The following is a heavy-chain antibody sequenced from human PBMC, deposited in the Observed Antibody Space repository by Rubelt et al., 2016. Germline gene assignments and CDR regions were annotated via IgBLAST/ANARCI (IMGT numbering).Heavy chain of an antibody. Sequence: EVQLLESGGDLVQPGGSLRLSCAASGFTFSSSAMSWVRQAPGKGLEWVSGTSSTGGSTSYADSVKGRFTISRDNSKNTLYLQMNSLRAEDTAVYYCARGIIAPTGDTFHYYGMDVWGQGTTVTVSS. V-gene: IGHV3-23*01. J-gene: IGHJ6*02. D-gene: IGHD6-13*01. CDR1: GFTFSSSA. CDR2: TSSTGGST. CDR3: ARGIIAPTGDTFHYYGMDV.